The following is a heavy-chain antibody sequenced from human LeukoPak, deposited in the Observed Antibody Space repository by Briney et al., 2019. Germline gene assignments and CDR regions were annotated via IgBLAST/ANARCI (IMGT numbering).Heavy chain of an antibody. CDR1: GGSISSYY. D-gene: IGHD6-13*01. J-gene: IGHJ3*02. CDR2: IYYSGST. Sequence: SETLSLTCTVSGGSISSYYWSWIRQPPGKGLEWIGYIYYSGSTNYNPSLKSRVTISVDTSKNQFSLKLSSVTAADTAVYYCARHIPAAGHDACDIWGQGTMVTVSS. V-gene: IGHV4-59*08. CDR3: ARHIPAAGHDACDI.